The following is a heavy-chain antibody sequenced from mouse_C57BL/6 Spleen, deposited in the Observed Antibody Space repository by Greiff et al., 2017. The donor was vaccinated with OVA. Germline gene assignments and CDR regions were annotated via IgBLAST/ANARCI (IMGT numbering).Heavy chain of an antibody. J-gene: IGHJ2*01. V-gene: IGHV1-39*01. D-gene: IGHD2-4*01. CDR2: INPNYGTT. CDR1: GYSFTDYN. Sequence: EVQLQQSGPELVKPGASVKISCKASGYSFTDYNMNWVKQSNGKSLEWIGLINPNYGTTSYNQKFKGKATLTVDQSSSTAYMQRNSLTSDDSSVYYCARFHDYDGLDYWGQGTTLTVAS. CDR3: ARFHDYDGLDY.